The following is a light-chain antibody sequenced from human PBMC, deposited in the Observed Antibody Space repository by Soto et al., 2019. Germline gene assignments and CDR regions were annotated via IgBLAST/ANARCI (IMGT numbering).Light chain of an antibody. Sequence: DIQMTQSPSTLSASVGDRVTIACRASQSISWDLVWYQRTPGKAPKLLIYDASKLETGVPSRFSGSVSGTEFRLTISSLQPDDFATYYCQQYSNYPLTFGGGTKVEI. V-gene: IGKV1-5*01. CDR1: QSISWD. CDR2: DAS. J-gene: IGKJ4*01. CDR3: QQYSNYPLT.